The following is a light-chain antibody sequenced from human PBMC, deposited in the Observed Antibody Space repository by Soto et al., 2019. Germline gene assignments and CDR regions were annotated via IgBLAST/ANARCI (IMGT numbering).Light chain of an antibody. CDR1: QGISTY. Sequence: DIQITQSPSSLSASVGDRVTITCRASQGISTYLNWYLQKPGKAPKLLIYDASSLESGVPSRFSGSGSGTEFTLIISSLQSEDFAVYYCQDYSDWTTWTFGQGTKVDIK. V-gene: IGKV1-39*02. J-gene: IGKJ1*01. CDR3: QDYSDWTTWT. CDR2: DAS.